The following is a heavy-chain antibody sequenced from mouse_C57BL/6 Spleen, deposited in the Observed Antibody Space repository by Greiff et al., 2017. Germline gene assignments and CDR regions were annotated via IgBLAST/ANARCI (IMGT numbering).Heavy chain of an antibody. D-gene: IGHD1-1*01. J-gene: IGHJ1*03. Sequence: EVMLVESEGGLVQPGSSMKLSCTASGFTFSDYYMAWVRQVPEKGLEWVANINYDGSSTYYLASLKSRFIISRDNAKNILYLQMSSLKSEDTATYYCARSYYYGSNWYFEVWGTGTTVTVSS. V-gene: IGHV5-16*01. CDR1: GFTFSDYY. CDR3: ARSYYYGSNWYFEV. CDR2: INYDGSST.